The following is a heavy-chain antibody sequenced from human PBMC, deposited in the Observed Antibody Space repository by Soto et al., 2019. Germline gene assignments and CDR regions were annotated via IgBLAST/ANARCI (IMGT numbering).Heavy chain of an antibody. CDR2: IYHSGST. CDR1: GGSISSGGYS. D-gene: IGHD5-12*01. Sequence: NPSETLSLTCAVSGGSISSGGYSWSWIRQPPGKGLEWIGYIYHSGSTYYNPSLKSRVTISVDRSKNQFSLKLSSVTAADTAVYYCARSGYDWSGWFDPWGQGTLVTVSS. V-gene: IGHV4-30-2*01. CDR3: ARSGYDWSGWFDP. J-gene: IGHJ5*02.